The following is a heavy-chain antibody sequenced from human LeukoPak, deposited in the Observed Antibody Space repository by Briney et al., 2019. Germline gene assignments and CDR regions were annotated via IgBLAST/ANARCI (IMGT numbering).Heavy chain of an antibody. CDR2: INHSGST. J-gene: IGHJ5*02. CDR3: ARAFRSNPYNWFDP. CDR1: DGSFSGYY. Sequence: PSETLSLTCAVYDGSFSGYYWSWIRQPPGKGLEWIGEINHSGSTNYNPSLMSRVTISVDTSKNQFSLQLSSVTAADTAVYFCARAFRSNPYNWFDPWGQGTLVTVSS. V-gene: IGHV4-34*01.